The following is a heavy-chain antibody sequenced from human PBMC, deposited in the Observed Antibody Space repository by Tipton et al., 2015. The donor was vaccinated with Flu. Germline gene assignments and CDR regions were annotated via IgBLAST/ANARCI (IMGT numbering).Heavy chain of an antibody. CDR3: VRRGFGDY. V-gene: IGHV3-7*01. CDR1: GFIFSNYR. CDR2: IKQDGSER. J-gene: IGHJ4*02. D-gene: IGHD3-10*01. Sequence: SLRLSCEASGFIFSNYRMAWVRQAPGKGLEWVANIKQDGSERYYVDSVKGRFTISRDNAKNSLFLQMNSLRAEDTAVYYCVRRGFGDYWGQGILVTVSS.